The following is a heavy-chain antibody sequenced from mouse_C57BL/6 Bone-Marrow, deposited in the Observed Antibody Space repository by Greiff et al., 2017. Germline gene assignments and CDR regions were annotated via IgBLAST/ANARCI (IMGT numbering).Heavy chain of an antibody. CDR3: ARRGYYGRFAY. J-gene: IGHJ3*01. CDR1: GYTFTDYY. V-gene: IGHV1-26*01. CDR2: INPNNGGT. Sequence: EVKLQQSGPELVKPGASVKISCKASGYTFTDYYMNWVKQSHGKSLEWIGDINPNNGGTSYNQKFKGKATLTVYKSSSTAYMELRSLTSEDSAVYYCARRGYYGRFAYWGQGTLVTVSA. D-gene: IGHD1-1*01.